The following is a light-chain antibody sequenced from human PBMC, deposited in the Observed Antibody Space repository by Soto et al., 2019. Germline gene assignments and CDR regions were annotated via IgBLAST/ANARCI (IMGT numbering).Light chain of an antibody. V-gene: IGKV3-11*01. CDR1: QSVADF. Sequence: EIVLTQSPATLSLSPGERATLSCGASQSVADFLAWYQQKPGQAPRLLIYDASNTATGIPARFSGSGSGTDFTLTISRLEPEDFPVYYCQQRSNWVTFGQGTRLEIK. CDR2: DAS. CDR3: QQRSNWVT. J-gene: IGKJ5*01.